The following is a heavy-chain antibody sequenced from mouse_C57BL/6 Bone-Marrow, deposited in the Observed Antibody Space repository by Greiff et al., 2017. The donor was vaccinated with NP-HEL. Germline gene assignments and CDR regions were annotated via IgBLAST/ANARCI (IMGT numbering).Heavy chain of an antibody. CDR1: GFTFSDFY. CDR2: SRNKANDYTT. V-gene: IGHV7-1*01. CDR3: ARDVYAMDY. J-gene: IGHJ4*01. Sequence: EVQVVESGGGLVQSGRSLRLSCATSGFTFSDFYMEWVRQAPGKGLEWIAASRNKANDYTTEYSASVKGRFIVSRDTSQSILYLQMNALRAEDTASYYCARDVYAMDYWGQGTSVTVSS.